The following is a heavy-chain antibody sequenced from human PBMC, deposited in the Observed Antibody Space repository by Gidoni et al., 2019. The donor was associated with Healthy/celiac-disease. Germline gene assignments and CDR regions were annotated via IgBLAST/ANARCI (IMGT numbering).Heavy chain of an antibody. CDR1: GGSISSSSSY. D-gene: IGHD3-10*01. CDR3: ASGDDYYGSGTSGDWFDP. J-gene: IGHJ5*02. CDR2: IYYCGST. Sequence: QLQLQESGPGLVKPSATLSLTCTVSGGSISSSSSYWGWIRQPPGKGLEWIGSIYYCGSTYYNPSIKSRVTISVDTSKNQFSLKLSSVTAAETAVYYCASGDDYYGSGTSGDWFDPWGQGTLVTVSS. V-gene: IGHV4-39*01.